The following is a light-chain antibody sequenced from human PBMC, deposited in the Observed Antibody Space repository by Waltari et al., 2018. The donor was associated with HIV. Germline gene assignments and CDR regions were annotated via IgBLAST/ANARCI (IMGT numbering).Light chain of an antibody. CDR3: SSFAGSNNLMV. Sequence: GTSSDVGGYNYVSWYQQHPGKAPKLMIYQVNKRPSGVPARFSGTKSGNRASLTVSGLQAEDEADYYCSSFAGSNNLMVFGGGTKLTVL. V-gene: IGLV2-8*01. CDR1: SSDVGGYNY. J-gene: IGLJ2*01. CDR2: QVN.